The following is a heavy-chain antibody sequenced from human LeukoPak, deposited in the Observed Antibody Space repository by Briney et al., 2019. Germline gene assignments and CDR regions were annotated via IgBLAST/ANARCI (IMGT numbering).Heavy chain of an antibody. D-gene: IGHD1-26*01. V-gene: IGHV3-23*01. Sequence: PGGSLRLSCAASGFTFSSYAMSWVRQAPGKGLEWVSAIGGSGGSTYYADSVKGRFTISRDNSKNTLYLQMNSLRAEDTAVDYCAKERYSGSPHHRFDPWGQGALVTVSS. CDR1: GFTFSSYA. CDR2: IGGSGGST. J-gene: IGHJ5*02. CDR3: AKERYSGSPHHRFDP.